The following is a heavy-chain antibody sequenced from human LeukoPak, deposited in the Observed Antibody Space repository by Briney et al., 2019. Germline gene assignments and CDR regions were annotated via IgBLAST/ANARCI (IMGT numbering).Heavy chain of an antibody. CDR3: AKEGAYPIITYDS. Sequence: GGSLRLSCAAAGFTFSSYWINWVRQAPGNGLEWVANIKRDGNEKNYVDSVRGRFSISRDNAKNSLYLQMDSLRAEDTAVYYCAKEGAYPIITYDSWGQGALVTVSS. J-gene: IGHJ5*01. CDR1: GFTFSSYW. V-gene: IGHV3-7*01. CDR2: IKRDGNEK. D-gene: IGHD3-10*01.